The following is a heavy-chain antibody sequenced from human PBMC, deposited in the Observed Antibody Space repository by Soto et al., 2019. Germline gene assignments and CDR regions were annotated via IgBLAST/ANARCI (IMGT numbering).Heavy chain of an antibody. CDR1: GYTFTSYG. Sequence: ASVKVSCKASGYTFTSYGISWVRQAPGQGLEWMGWISAFNADTNYAQRLQGRVTMTTDTSTSTAYMELRSLRSDDTAVYYCARGTRDGRPSYYYYGMDVWGQGTTVTVSS. CDR2: ISAFNADT. D-gene: IGHD2-15*01. V-gene: IGHV1-18*04. J-gene: IGHJ6*02. CDR3: ARGTRDGRPSYYYYGMDV.